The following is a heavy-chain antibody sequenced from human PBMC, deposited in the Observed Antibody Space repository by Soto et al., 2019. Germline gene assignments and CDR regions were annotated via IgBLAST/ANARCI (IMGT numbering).Heavy chain of an antibody. CDR1: GYTFTSYG. J-gene: IGHJ5*02. CDR2: ISAYNGNT. D-gene: IGHD5-18*01. Sequence: GASVKVSCKASGYTFTSYGISWVRQAPGQGLEWMGWISAYNGNTNYAQKLQGRVTMTTDTSTSTAYMELRSLRSDDTAVYYCARARPQGYSYDGVSHANNWFDPWGQGTLVTVSS. V-gene: IGHV1-18*04. CDR3: ARARPQGYSYDGVSHANNWFDP.